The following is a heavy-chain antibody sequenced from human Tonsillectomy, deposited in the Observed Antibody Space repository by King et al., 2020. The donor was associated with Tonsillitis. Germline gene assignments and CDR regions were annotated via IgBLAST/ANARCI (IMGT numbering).Heavy chain of an antibody. Sequence: VQLQESGPGLVKPSGTLSLTCAFSGGSISSSNWWSWVRPPPGKGLGGVGEIYHSGSTNYNPSLKSRVTISVEKSKNQFSLKLSSVTAADTAVYYCARGDLDFQWFDPWGQGTLVTVSS. V-gene: IGHV4-4*02. CDR1: GGSISSSNW. CDR2: IYHSGST. CDR3: ARGDLDFQWFDP. J-gene: IGHJ5*02. D-gene: IGHD3-3*01.